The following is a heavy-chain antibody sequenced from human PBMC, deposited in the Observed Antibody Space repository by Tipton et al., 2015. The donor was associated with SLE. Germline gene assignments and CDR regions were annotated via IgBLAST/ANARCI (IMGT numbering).Heavy chain of an antibody. CDR1: GFTFSSYT. CDR3: ARWNSGYYYGYFQH. J-gene: IGHJ1*01. D-gene: IGHD3-22*01. V-gene: IGHV3-48*01. CDR2: ISSSSTTI. Sequence: SLRLSCAASGFTFSSYTMNWVRQAPGKGLEWVSYISSSSTTIYYADSVKGRFTISRDNAKNSLYLQMNSLRAEDTAVYYCARWNSGYYYGYFQHWGQGTLVTVSS.